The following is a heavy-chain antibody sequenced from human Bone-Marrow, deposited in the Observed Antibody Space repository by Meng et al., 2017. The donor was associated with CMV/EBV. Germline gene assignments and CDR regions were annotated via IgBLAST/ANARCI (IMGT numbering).Heavy chain of an antibody. CDR1: GFTFSSYA. J-gene: IGHJ4*02. CDR3: ARGPTRTELIDY. D-gene: IGHD1-26*01. V-gene: IGHV3-30*04. CDR2: ISYDGSNK. Sequence: GGSLRLSCAASGFTFSSYAMHWVRQAPGKGLEWVAVISYDGSNKYYADSVKGRFTISRDNSKNTLYLQMNSLRAEDTAVYYCARGPTRTELIDYWGQGTLVTVSS.